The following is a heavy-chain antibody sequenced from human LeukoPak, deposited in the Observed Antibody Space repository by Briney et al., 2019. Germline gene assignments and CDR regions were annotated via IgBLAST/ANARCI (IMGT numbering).Heavy chain of an antibody. J-gene: IGHJ6*02. D-gene: IGHD3-10*01. V-gene: IGHV4-59*01. CDR2: IYYSGST. CDR3: AKDRGRPWFGRARATHYGMDV. Sequence: SETLSLTCTVSGGSISSYYWSWIRQPPGKGLEWIAHIYYSGSTNYNPSLKSRVTISVDTSKNQFSLKLISLTAADTAVYYCAKDRGRPWFGRARATHYGMDVWGQGTTVTVSS. CDR1: GGSISSYY.